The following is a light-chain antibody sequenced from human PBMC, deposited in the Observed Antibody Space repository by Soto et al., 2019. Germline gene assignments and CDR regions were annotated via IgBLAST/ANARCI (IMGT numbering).Light chain of an antibody. V-gene: IGKV1-5*03. CDR2: KAS. CDR1: QSISSW. CDR3: QQYYTYPWT. Sequence: DIQMTQSPSTLSASVGDRVTITCRASQSISSWLAWYQQRPGKAPKLLIYKASNLKSGVPSRFSGSGSGTELTLTISSLHPDDFATYYCQQYYTYPWTFGPGTKVEIK. J-gene: IGKJ1*01.